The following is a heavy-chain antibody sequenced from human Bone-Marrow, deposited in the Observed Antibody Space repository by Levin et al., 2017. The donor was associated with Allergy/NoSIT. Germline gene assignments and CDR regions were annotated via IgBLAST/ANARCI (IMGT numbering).Heavy chain of an antibody. CDR3: VREYYGLLAGYYFDY. CDR1: GFTFSDYY. Sequence: KSGGSLRLSCAASGFTFSDYYMNWMRQAPGKGLEWLAYIGYNDQYINYAASVKGRFTVSRDNAKSSLFLQMNSLRPEDSAVYYCVREYYGLLAGYYFDYWGQGTVVTVSS. D-gene: IGHD3-9*01. J-gene: IGHJ4*02. V-gene: IGHV3-11*06. CDR2: IGYNDQYI.